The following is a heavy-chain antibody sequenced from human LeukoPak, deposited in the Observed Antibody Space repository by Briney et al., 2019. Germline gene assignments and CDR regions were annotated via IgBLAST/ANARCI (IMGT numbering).Heavy chain of an antibody. J-gene: IGHJ4*02. CDR1: GGSISSSSYY. D-gene: IGHD6-6*01. CDR3: ARPSSSSLRHYFDY. V-gene: IGHV4-39*01. Sequence: SETLSLTCTVSGGSISSSSYYWGWIRQPPGKGLEWIGSIYYSGSTYYNPSLKSRVTISVDTSKNQFSLKLSSVTAADTAVYYCARPSSSSLRHYFDYWGQGTLVTVSS. CDR2: IYYSGST.